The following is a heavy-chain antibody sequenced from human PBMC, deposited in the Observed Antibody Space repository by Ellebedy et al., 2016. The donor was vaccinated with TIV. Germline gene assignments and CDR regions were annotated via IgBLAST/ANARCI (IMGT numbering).Heavy chain of an antibody. D-gene: IGHD3-10*01. CDR1: GFNFTNFA. Sequence: GESLKISXAASGFNFTNFAMNWVRQPPGRGLEWVSTSGGSGSTYYADSVKGRFTISRDNSKNTVYLQMNSLRADDTAVYYCGAITVVRGGYYYYGMDVWGQGTTVTASS. CDR2: SGGSGST. CDR3: GAITVVRGGYYYYGMDV. J-gene: IGHJ6*02. V-gene: IGHV3-23*01.